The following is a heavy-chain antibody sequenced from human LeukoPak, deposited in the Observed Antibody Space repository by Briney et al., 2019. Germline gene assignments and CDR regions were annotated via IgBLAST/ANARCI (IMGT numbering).Heavy chain of an antibody. J-gene: IGHJ4*02. Sequence: SSETLSLTCTVSGYSISSGYYWGWIRQPPGKGLEWIGSIYHSRSTYYNPSLKSRVTISVDTSKNQFSLKLSSVTAADTAVYYCARVLRGLIAVAGRGQYYFDYWGQGTLVTVSS. CDR2: IYHSRST. D-gene: IGHD6-19*01. CDR1: GYSISSGYY. CDR3: ARVLRGLIAVAGRGQYYFDY. V-gene: IGHV4-38-2*02.